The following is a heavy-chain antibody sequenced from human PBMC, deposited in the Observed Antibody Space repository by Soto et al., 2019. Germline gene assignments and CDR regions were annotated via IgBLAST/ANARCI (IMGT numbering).Heavy chain of an antibody. Sequence: QVQLVESGGGVVQPGRSLRLSCAASGFTFSSYGMHWVRQAPGKGLEWVAVIWYDGSNKYYADSVKGRFTISRDNSKNTLYLQMNSLRAEDTAVYYCARESRPRGYDILTGYYYYYYGMDVWGQGTTVTVSS. CDR1: GFTFSSYG. D-gene: IGHD3-9*01. CDR3: ARESRPRGYDILTGYYYYYYGMDV. CDR2: IWYDGSNK. V-gene: IGHV3-33*01. J-gene: IGHJ6*02.